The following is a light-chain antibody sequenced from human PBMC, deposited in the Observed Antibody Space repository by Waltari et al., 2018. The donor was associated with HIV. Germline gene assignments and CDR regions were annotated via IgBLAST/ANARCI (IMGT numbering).Light chain of an antibody. CDR3: QSADSSGNYQV. J-gene: IGLJ3*02. Sequence: SYELTQPPSVSVSPGQTARITCSGDALPNQYAYWYQEKPGQAPVLVKYKDSERPSGIPERCSGSSSGTTVTLTISGVQAEDEADYYCQSADSSGNYQVFGGGTKLTVL. V-gene: IGLV3-25*03. CDR1: ALPNQY. CDR2: KDS.